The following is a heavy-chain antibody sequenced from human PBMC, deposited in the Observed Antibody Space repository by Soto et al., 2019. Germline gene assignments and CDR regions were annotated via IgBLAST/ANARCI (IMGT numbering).Heavy chain of an antibody. Sequence: EVQLVESGGGLIQPGGSLRLSCAASGFTVSSNYMSWVRQAPGKGLEWVSVIYSGGSTYYADSVKGRFTISRDNSKNTLYLQMNRLRAEDTAVYYCARRTTVTKPCDYWGQGTLVTVSS. CDR1: GFTVSSNY. J-gene: IGHJ4*02. D-gene: IGHD4-17*01. CDR2: IYSGGST. V-gene: IGHV3-53*01. CDR3: ARRTTVTKPCDY.